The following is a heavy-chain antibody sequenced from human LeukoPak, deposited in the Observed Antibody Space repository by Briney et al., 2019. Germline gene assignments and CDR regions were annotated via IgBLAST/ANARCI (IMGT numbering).Heavy chain of an antibody. D-gene: IGHD1-26*01. CDR2: IWYDGSHE. Sequence: QPGGSLRLSCAASGFKFWNNGMHWVRQAPGKGLEWVAAIWYDGSHEFYADSVKGRFTISRDNSKSTLYLQMNSLRVEDTAVYYCAKDPVKSIVGATIDYWGQGTLVTVSS. CDR1: GFKFWNNG. CDR3: AKDPVKSIVGATIDY. J-gene: IGHJ4*02. V-gene: IGHV3-33*06.